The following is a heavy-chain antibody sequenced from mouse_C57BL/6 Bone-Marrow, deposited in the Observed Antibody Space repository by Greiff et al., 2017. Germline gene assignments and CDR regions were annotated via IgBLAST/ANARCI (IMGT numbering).Heavy chain of an antibody. Sequence: VQLQQSGPELVKPGASVTLSCKASGYTFTSYDINWVKPRPGQGLEWIGWIYPRDGSTTYNEKFKGKATWTVDTSSSTAYMELHSLTSEDSAVYFCARLGGRGYFDVWGTGTTVTVSS. D-gene: IGHD1-1*02. CDR1: GYTFTSYD. CDR2: IYPRDGST. CDR3: ARLGGRGYFDV. J-gene: IGHJ1*03. V-gene: IGHV1-85*01.